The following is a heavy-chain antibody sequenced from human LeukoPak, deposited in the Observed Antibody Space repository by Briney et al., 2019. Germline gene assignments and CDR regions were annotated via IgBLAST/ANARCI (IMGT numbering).Heavy chain of an antibody. D-gene: IGHD5-18*01. J-gene: IGHJ6*03. V-gene: IGHV3-43*02. CDR1: GFTFDDYA. Sequence: GGSLRLSCAASGFTFDDYAMYWVRQAPGKGLQWVSLISGDGGSTYYADSVKGRFTISRDNSKDSLYPQMNSLRTEDTALYYCAKGFGLGMVTSKYYYMDVWGKGTTVTVSS. CDR2: ISGDGGST. CDR3: AKGFGLGMVTSKYYYMDV.